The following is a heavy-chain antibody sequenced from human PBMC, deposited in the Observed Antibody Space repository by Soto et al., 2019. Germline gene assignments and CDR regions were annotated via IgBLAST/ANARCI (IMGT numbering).Heavy chain of an antibody. J-gene: IGHJ4*02. CDR2: IIPIFGTA. V-gene: IGHV1-69*06. Sequence: ASVKVSFKASRCTFSSYAISWVRQAPGQGLEWMGGIIPIFGTANYAQKFQGRVTITADKSTSTAYMELSSLRSEDTAVYYCARDKGIAAAGTQNWGQGTLVTVSS. CDR3: ARDKGIAAAGTQN. D-gene: IGHD6-13*01. CDR1: RCTFSSYA.